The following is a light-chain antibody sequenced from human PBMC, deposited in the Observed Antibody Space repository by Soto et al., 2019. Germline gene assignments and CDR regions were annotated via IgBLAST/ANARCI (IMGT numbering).Light chain of an antibody. V-gene: IGKV1-5*03. J-gene: IGKJ3*01. Sequence: DIQMTQSPSTLSASVGDRVTITCRASQIINTWLAWYQQKPGKAPKLLIYRASNLVSGVTSRFSGTGSGTEFTVTTSSLQPDDFSIYYCQQYETYSGTYGPGTKVDL. CDR2: RAS. CDR3: QQYETYSGT. CDR1: QIINTW.